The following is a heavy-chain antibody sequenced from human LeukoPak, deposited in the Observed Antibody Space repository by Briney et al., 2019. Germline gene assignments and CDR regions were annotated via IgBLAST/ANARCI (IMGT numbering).Heavy chain of an antibody. Sequence: SQTLSLTCAVYGGSFSGYYWSWIRQPPGKGLEWIGSIYYSGSTYYNPSLKSRVTISVDTSKNQFSLKLSSVTAADTAVYYCARHNLQNIVVIDYWGQGTLVTVSS. J-gene: IGHJ4*02. D-gene: IGHD3-22*01. V-gene: IGHV4-34*01. CDR2: IYYSGST. CDR3: ARHNLQNIVVIDY. CDR1: GGSFSGYY.